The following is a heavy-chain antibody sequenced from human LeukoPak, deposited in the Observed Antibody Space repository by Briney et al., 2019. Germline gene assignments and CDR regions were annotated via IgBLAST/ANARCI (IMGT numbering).Heavy chain of an antibody. CDR2: IYYSGST. CDR1: GGSISSYY. J-gene: IGHJ3*02. V-gene: IGHV4-59*01. Sequence: SETLSLTCTVSGGSISSYYWSWIRQPPGKGLEWIGYIYYSGSTTYNPSLKSRVTISVDTSKNQFSLKLSSVTAADTAVYYCARERDAFDIWGQGTMVTVSS. CDR3: ARERDAFDI.